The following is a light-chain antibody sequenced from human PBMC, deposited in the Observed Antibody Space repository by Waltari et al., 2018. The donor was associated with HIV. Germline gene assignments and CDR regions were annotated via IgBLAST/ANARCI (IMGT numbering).Light chain of an antibody. CDR3: QSADASDTFLWV. CDR1: GLSKQY. CDR2: KDS. Sequence: SYELTQTPSVSVSPGQTARITCSGDGLSKQYTYWYQQRPDQAPVLVIYKDSERPSGIPERYSGSSSGTTVTLTISGVQAEDEADYYCQSADASDTFLWVFGGGTKVTVL. V-gene: IGLV3-25*03. J-gene: IGLJ3*02.